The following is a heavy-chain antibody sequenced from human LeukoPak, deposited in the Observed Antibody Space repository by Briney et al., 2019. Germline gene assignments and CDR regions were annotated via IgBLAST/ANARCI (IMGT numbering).Heavy chain of an antibody. J-gene: IGHJ6*02. Sequence: PAASVKVSCKASGYTFTIYDINWVRQAPGQGLEWVGWMNPKSGDTVYAQNFQGGVTMTRDISIGTAYLELDSLRSEDTAVYYCARGAIFGTTTRGYGMDVWGQGTTVTVSS. V-gene: IGHV1-8*01. CDR3: ARGAIFGTTTRGYGMDV. D-gene: IGHD3-3*01. CDR1: GYTFTIYD. CDR2: MNPKSGDT.